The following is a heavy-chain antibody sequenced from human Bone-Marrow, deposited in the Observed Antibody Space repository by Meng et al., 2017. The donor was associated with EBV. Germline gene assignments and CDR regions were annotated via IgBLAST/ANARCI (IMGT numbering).Heavy chain of an antibody. J-gene: IGHJ4*02. V-gene: IGHV1-69*01. CDR1: GVTFRSYA. D-gene: IGHD3-10*01. CDR2: LIPLSDAP. CDR3: ASESGRGFTPDY. Sequence: QVEGVETGAGGKKAGSSVKVSSKTSGVTFRSYAISWVRQAPGQGLEWMGGLIPLSDAPHYAQKFQGRVTITADESTSTHYLDLSGLRAEDTAVYYCASESGRGFTPDYWGQGTLVTVSS.